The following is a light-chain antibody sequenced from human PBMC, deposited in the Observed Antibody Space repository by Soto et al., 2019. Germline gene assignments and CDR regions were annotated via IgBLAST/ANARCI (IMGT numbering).Light chain of an antibody. J-gene: IGLJ2*01. CDR1: SSDVGDYNY. Sequence: QSVLTQPASVSGSPGQSITISCTGTSSDVGDYNYVSWYQQHPGKAPKLMIYDVTNRPSGVSNRFSGSKSGNAASLTISGLQPEDEADYYCSSYTSSTTLVVFGGGTKLTVL. CDR3: SSYTSSTTLVV. V-gene: IGLV2-14*01. CDR2: DVT.